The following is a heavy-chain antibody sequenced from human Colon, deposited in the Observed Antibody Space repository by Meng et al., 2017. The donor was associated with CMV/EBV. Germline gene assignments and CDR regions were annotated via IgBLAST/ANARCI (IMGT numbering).Heavy chain of an antibody. V-gene: IGHV3-48*03. J-gene: IGHJ6*02. D-gene: IGHD6-19*01. CDR2: ISSSGNTI. CDR1: GFSFSSYE. CDR3: ARVAGDPLYYYYGMDV. Sequence: GGPLRLSCAASGFSFSSYEMNWVRQAPGKGLEWVSYISSSGNTIHYADSVKGRFTISRDNVKNSLYLHMNSLRAEDTAVYYCARVAGDPLYYYYGMDVWGQGTTVTVSS.